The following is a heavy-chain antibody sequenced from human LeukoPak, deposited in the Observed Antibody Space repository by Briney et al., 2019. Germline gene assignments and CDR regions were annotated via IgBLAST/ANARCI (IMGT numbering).Heavy chain of an antibody. CDR1: GFTFSSSG. V-gene: IGHV3-30*02. CDR2: IRYDGSKK. CDR3: AKGDTYAFQRDY. J-gene: IGHJ4*02. D-gene: IGHD2-2*01. Sequence: QPGGSLRLSCAASGFTFSSSGMHWVRQAPGKGLEWVAFIRYDGSKKYYADSVRGRFTISRDNSKNTLYLQMNSLRAEETAVYYCAKGDTYAFQRDYWGQGTLVTVSS.